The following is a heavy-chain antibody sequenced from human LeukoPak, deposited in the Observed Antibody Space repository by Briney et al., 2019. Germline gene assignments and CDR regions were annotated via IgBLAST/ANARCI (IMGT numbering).Heavy chain of an antibody. V-gene: IGHV5-51*01. J-gene: IGHJ4*02. D-gene: IGHD6-13*01. CDR1: GDTFSSYW. CDR3: AGQGSSSWYVYFDY. Sequence: GGAPKLSCKGSGDTFSSYWIGGGRQMPGERAGGMGVIYPGDSDTTYSPPFQGQVTISSDKSISTACLQWSSLKASDTAMYYCAGQGSSSWYVYFDYWGQGALVTVSS. CDR2: IYPGDSDT.